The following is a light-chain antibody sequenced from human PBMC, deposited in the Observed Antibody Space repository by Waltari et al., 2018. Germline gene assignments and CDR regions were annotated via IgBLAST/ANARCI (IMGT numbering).Light chain of an antibody. CDR2: GAS. J-gene: IGKJ2*01. CDR1: QSVSSN. V-gene: IGKV3-15*01. Sequence: EIVMTQSPATLSLSPGERATVSCRASQSVSSNLAWYRQEPGQTPRPLIYGASSRATGIPARFSGSGSGTEFTLTISSLQSEDFAVYFCQQYYSAPNTFGQGTNVEIK. CDR3: QQYYSAPNT.